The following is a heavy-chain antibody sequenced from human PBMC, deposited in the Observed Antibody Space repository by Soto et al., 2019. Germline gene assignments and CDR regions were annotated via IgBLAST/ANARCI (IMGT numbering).Heavy chain of an antibody. CDR2: IYPGDSDT. J-gene: IGHJ6*03. CDR1: GYSFTSYW. D-gene: IGHD4-17*01. V-gene: IGHV5-51*01. CDR3: ARSIRDYDRGYYYYMDV. Sequence: SLKISCKGSGYSFTSYWIGWVRQMPGKGLEWMGIIYPGDSDTRYSPSFQGQVTISADKSISTAYLQWSSLKASDTAMYYCARSIRDYDRGYYYYMDVWGKGTTVTVSS.